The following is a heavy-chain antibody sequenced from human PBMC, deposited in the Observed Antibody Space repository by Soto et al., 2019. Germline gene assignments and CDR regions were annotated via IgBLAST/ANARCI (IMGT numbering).Heavy chain of an antibody. CDR2: INYTGST. CDR3: ARGPVGYDYIWGSYRYTHYYYMDV. CDR1: GGSMSRYY. J-gene: IGHJ6*03. D-gene: IGHD3-16*02. V-gene: IGHV4-59*12. Sequence: SKTLSLICAVSGGSMSRYYWSGIRQPPGKGLECIGYINYTGSTNYNPSLKSRVTISVDTSKNQFSLKLSSVTAADTAVYYCARGPVGYDYIWGSYRYTHYYYMDVWGKGTTVTVSS.